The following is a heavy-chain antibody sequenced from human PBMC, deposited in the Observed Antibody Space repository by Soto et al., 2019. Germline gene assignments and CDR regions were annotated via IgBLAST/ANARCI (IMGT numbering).Heavy chain of an antibody. CDR1: GGTFSSYA. D-gene: IGHD1-26*01. Sequence: QVQLVQSGAEVKKPGASVKVSCKASGGTFSSYAIRWVRQAPGQGLEWMGGIIPIFGNANYAQKFQGRVTITAEKYTSTGYMELSSLRSEDTAVYYCARGSGSYQGGMDVWGQGTTVTVSS. CDR2: IIPIFGNA. CDR3: ARGSGSYQGGMDV. J-gene: IGHJ6*02. V-gene: IGHV1-69*06.